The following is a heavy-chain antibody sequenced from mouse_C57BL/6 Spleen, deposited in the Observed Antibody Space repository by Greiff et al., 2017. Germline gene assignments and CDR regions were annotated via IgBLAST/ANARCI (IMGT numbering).Heavy chain of an antibody. V-gene: IGHV8-12*01. J-gene: IGHJ3*01. Sequence: QVTLKESGPGILQSSQTLSLTCSFSGFSLSTSGMGVSWIRQPSGKGLEWLAHIYWDDDKRYNPSLKSRLTISKDTSRNQVFLKITSVDTADTATYYCARSYYDYDGPWLAYWGQGTLVTVSA. D-gene: IGHD2-4*01. CDR3: ARSYYDYDGPWLAY. CDR1: GFSLSTSGMG. CDR2: IYWDDDK.